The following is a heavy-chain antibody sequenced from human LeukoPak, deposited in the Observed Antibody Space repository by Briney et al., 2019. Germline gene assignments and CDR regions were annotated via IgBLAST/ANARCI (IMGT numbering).Heavy chain of an antibody. D-gene: IGHD3-10*01. J-gene: IGHJ5*02. Sequence: SETLSLTCTVSGGSISNYYWSWIRQPAGRGLEWIGRIYTSGGTNYNPALEGRVTISVDTSKNQFSLRLTSVTAADTAVYYCARDHFGSGNFYSWWFDPWGQGTLVTVSS. CDR2: IYTSGGT. CDR3: ARDHFGSGNFYSWWFDP. V-gene: IGHV4-4*07. CDR1: GGSISNYY.